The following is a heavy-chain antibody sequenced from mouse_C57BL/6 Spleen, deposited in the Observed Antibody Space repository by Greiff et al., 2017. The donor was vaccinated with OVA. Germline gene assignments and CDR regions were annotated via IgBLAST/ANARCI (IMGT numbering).Heavy chain of an antibody. V-gene: IGHV1-63*01. D-gene: IGHD1-3*01. CDR3: ARGELGLKEYYFDY. CDR2: IYPGGGYT. J-gene: IGHJ2*01. Sequence: QVQLQQSGAELVRPGTSVKMSCKASGYTFTNYWIGWAQQRPGHGLEWIGDIYPGGGYTNYNEKFKGKATLTADKSSSTAYMQFSSLTSEDSAIYYCARGELGLKEYYFDYWGQGTTLTVSS. CDR1: GYTFTNYW.